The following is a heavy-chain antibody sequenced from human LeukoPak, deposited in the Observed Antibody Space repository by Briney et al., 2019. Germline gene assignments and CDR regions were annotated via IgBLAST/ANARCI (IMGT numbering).Heavy chain of an antibody. CDR3: ARNGETYYDILTGTEEDYYYYMDV. CDR1: GGSISSYY. D-gene: IGHD3-9*01. V-gene: IGHV4-4*07. Sequence: LVKPSETLSLTCTVSGGSISSYYRSWIRQPAGKGLEWIGRIYTSVRTNYNPSLKARVTMSVDTSKNKFSLKLSSVTAADTAVYYCARNGETYYDILTGTEEDYYYYMDVWGKGTTVTVSS. CDR2: IYTSVRT. J-gene: IGHJ6*03.